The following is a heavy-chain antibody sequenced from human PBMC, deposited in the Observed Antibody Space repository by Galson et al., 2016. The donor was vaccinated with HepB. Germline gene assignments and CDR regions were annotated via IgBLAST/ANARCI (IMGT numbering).Heavy chain of an antibody. CDR2: INPNSGAT. CDR3: VKESSRTYGWHLDY. D-gene: IGHD2-2*01. Sequence: SVKVSCKASGYSFTGYYMHWVRQAPGQGLEWVGRINPNSGATNYAQNFQGRVTMTRDTSISTAYMELTGLRSDDTAVYYCVKESSRTYGWHLDYWGQGTLVTVSS. CDR1: GYSFTGYY. J-gene: IGHJ4*02. V-gene: IGHV1-2*06.